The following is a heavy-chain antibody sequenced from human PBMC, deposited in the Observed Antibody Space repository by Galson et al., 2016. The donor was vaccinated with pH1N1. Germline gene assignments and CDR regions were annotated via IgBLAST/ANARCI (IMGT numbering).Heavy chain of an antibody. Sequence: SLRLSCAVSGFTFGNFAMTWIRQALGKGLEWVSSISGGGGNTYYADSVQGRFTISRDNSKNTLFLQMNSLRADDTAVYFCGKADSSGYDYARRYYWGQGTLVAVSS. CDR3: GKADSSGYDYARRYY. J-gene: IGHJ4*02. CDR2: ISGGGGNT. D-gene: IGHD5-12*01. CDR1: GFTFGNFA. V-gene: IGHV3-23*01.